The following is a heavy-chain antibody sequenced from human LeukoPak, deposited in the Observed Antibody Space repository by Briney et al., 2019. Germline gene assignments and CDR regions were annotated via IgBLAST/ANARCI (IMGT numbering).Heavy chain of an antibody. V-gene: IGHV4-39*07. CDR3: ARDSTTALDAFDI. J-gene: IGHJ3*02. Sequence: PSETLSLTCTVSGGSISSSSYYWGWIRQPPGKGLEWIGSIYYSGSTYYNPSLKSRVTISVDTSKNQFSLKLSSVTAADTAVYYCARDSTTALDAFDIWGQGTMVTVSS. D-gene: IGHD1-14*01. CDR1: GGSISSSSYY. CDR2: IYYSGST.